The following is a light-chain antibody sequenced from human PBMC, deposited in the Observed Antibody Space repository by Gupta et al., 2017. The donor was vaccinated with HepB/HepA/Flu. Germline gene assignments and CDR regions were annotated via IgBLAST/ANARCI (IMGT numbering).Light chain of an antibody. V-gene: IGLV2-14*03. CDR3: SSSNYSRTLFCV. CDR2: DVN. J-gene: IGLJ2*01. CDR1: NRDVGGHNY. Sequence: HSALTQPASVSGSLGQSITISCTGTNRDVGGHNYVSWYQHHPGQVPKLIIYDVNDRPSGISNRFSGSKSGNTASLTISGLQAEDEADYYCSSSNYSRTLFCVFGTGTKLTVL.